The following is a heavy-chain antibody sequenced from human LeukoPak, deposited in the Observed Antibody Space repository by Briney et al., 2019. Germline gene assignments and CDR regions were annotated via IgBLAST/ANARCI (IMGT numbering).Heavy chain of an antibody. J-gene: IGHJ4*02. V-gene: IGHV3-48*02. Sequence: GGSLRLSCAASGFTFSDSSMSWVRQAPGKGLEWVSYISSSSSTIYYADSVRGRFTISRDNADNSLYLQMNSLRDDDTAMYYCARAPMVRGVITAFDQWGQGTLVTVST. CDR3: ARAPMVRGVITAFDQ. CDR1: GFTFSDSS. D-gene: IGHD3-10*01. CDR2: ISSSSSTI.